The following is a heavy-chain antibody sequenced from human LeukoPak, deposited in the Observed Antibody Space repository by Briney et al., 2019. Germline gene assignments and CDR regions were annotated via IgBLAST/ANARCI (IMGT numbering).Heavy chain of an antibody. D-gene: IGHD3-22*01. CDR1: CGSISSGDYY. CDR3: ASAPDYYDSSGYSDY. CDR2: IYYSGST. V-gene: IGHV4-30-4*08. Sequence: SQTLSLTCTVSCGSISSGDYYWSWIRQPPGKGLEWIGYIYYSGSTYYNPSLKSRVTISVDTSKNQFSLKLSSVTAADTTVYYCASAPDYYDSSGYSDYWGQGTLVTVSS. J-gene: IGHJ4*02.